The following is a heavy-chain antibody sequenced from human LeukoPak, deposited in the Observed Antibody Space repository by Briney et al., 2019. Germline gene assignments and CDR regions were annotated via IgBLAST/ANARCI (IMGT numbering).Heavy chain of an antibody. CDR3: AVGGVVPAARPGWSDP. CDR1: GFTFSSYG. D-gene: IGHD2-2*01. V-gene: IGHV3-33*08. J-gene: IGHJ5*02. Sequence: GGSLRLSCAASGFTFSSYGMHWVRQAPGKGLEWVAVIWYDGSNKYYADSVKGRFTISRDNSKNTLYLQMNSLRAEDTAVYYCAVGGVVPAARPGWSDPWGQGTLVTVSS. CDR2: IWYDGSNK.